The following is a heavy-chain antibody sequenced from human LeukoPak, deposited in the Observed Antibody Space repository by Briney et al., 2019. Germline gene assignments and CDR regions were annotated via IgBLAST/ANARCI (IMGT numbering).Heavy chain of an antibody. CDR1: GFIFSRYG. CDR3: AKDLDGGSRYYYYYMDV. CDR2: ISGSGGTT. J-gene: IGHJ6*03. Sequence: GGSLRLSCAASGFIFSRYGMSWVRQAPGKGLEWGSTISGSGGTTYYGDSVKGRFTISRDNSKNTLYLQMNSLRAEDTAVYYCAKDLDGGSRYYYYYMDVWGKGTTVTVSS. D-gene: IGHD4-23*01. V-gene: IGHV3-23*01.